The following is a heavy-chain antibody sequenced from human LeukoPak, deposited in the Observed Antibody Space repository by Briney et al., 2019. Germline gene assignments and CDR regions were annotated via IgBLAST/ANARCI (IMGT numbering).Heavy chain of an antibody. D-gene: IGHD3-9*01. CDR2: ISGSGGST. CDR3: ARDPRSRSYDILTGYSH. Sequence: PGGSLRLSCAASGFTFSSYAMSWVRQAPGKGLEWVSSISGSGGSTYHADSVKGRFTISRGNSKNTLYLQMNSLRAEDTAVYYCARDPRSRSYDILTGYSHWGQGTLVTVSS. V-gene: IGHV3-23*01. J-gene: IGHJ4*02. CDR1: GFTFSSYA.